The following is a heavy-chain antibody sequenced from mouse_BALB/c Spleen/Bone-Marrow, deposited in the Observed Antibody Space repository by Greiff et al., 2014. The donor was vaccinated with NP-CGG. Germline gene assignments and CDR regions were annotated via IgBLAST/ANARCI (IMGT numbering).Heavy chain of an antibody. D-gene: IGHD2-1*01. CDR2: IYPGDGDT. Sequence: VQLQQSGPELVKPGASVKISCKASGYAFSSSWMNWVKQRPGQGLEWIGRIYPGDGDTNYNGKFKGKATLTADKSSSTAYMQLSSLTSVDSAVYFCARHAYGNSYWYFDVWGAGTTVTVPS. CDR3: ARHAYGNSYWYFDV. CDR1: GYAFSSSW. V-gene: IGHV1-82*01. J-gene: IGHJ1*01.